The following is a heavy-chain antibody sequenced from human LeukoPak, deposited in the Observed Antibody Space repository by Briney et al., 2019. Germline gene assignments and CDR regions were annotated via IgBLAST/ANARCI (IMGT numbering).Heavy chain of an antibody. CDR1: GFTFSSYA. Sequence: GGSLRLSCAASGFTFSSYAMSWVRQAPGKGLEWVSAISGSGGSTYYADSVKGRFTISRDNSKNTLYLQMNSLRAEDTAVYYCARDFSFHSSSSEANWFDPWGQGTLVTVSS. V-gene: IGHV3-23*01. J-gene: IGHJ5*02. CDR2: ISGSGGST. D-gene: IGHD6-6*01. CDR3: ARDFSFHSSSSEANWFDP.